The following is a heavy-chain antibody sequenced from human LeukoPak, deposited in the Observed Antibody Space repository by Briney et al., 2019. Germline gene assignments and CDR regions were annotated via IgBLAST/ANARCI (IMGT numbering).Heavy chain of an antibody. D-gene: IGHD2-2*01. CDR2: IIPIFGIA. CDR1: GGTFSSYA. J-gene: IGHJ4*02. CDR3: AGGGQDQDLDY. V-gene: IGHV1-69*04. Sequence: SVKVSCKASGGTFSSYAISWVRQAPGQGLEWMGRIIPIFGIANYAQKFQGRVTITADKSTSTAYMELSSLRSEDTAVYYCAGGGQDQDLDYWGQGTLVTVSS.